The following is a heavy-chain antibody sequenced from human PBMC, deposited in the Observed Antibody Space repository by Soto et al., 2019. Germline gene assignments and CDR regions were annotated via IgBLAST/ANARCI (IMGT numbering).Heavy chain of an antibody. CDR2: IYSGGTT. Sequence: EVQLVESGGGLIQSWGSLRLSCAASGFNVSTTYMAWVRQAPGKGLEWVSIIYSGGTTYYADSVKCRFTISRDNSKNTLYLKMNSLRVDDTAVYYCARDRSGDSSGYYGWDWGQGTLVPVSS. V-gene: IGHV3-53*01. CDR1: GFNVSTTY. J-gene: IGHJ4*02. D-gene: IGHD3-22*01. CDR3: ARDRSGDSSGYYGWD.